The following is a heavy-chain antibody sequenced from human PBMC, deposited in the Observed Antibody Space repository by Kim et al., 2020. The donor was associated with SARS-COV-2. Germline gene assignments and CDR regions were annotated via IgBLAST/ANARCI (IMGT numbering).Heavy chain of an antibody. J-gene: IGHJ3*02. CDR3: ARRSLGYCSGGSCQQAFDI. Sequence: TLSLTCTVSGGSISSYYWSWIRQPPGKGLEWIGYIYYSGSTNYNPSLKSRVTISVDTSKNQFSLKLSSVTAADTAVYYCARRSLGYCSGGSCQQAFDIWGQGTMVTVSS. CDR1: GGSISSYY. CDR2: IYYSGST. D-gene: IGHD2-15*01. V-gene: IGHV4-59*08.